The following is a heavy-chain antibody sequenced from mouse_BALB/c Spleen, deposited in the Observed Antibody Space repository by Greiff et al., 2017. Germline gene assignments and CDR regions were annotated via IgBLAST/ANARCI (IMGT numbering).Heavy chain of an antibody. CDR1: GYTFTDYY. D-gene: IGHD3-3*01. CDR3: ARNGGTALFDY. V-gene: IGHV1-77*01. Sequence: QVQLKQSGAELARPGASVKLSCKASGYTFTDYYINWVKQRTGQGLEWIGEIYPGSGNTYYNEKFKGKATLTADKSSSTAYMQLSSLTSEDSAVYFCARNGGTALFDYWGQGTTLTVSS. J-gene: IGHJ2*01. CDR2: IYPGSGNT.